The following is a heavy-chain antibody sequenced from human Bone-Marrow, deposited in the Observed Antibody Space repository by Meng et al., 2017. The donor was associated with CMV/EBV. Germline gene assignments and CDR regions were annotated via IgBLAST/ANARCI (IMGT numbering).Heavy chain of an antibody. D-gene: IGHD2-2*01. CDR3: ARGHCSSTSCYRYYYGMDV. V-gene: IGHV3-48*03. J-gene: IGHJ6*02. CDR2: ISSSGSTI. CDR1: GFTFSSYE. Sequence: GESLKISCAASGFTFSSYEMNWVRQAPGKGLEWVSYISSSGSTIYYADSVKGRFTISRDNAKNSLYLQMNSLRAEDTAVYYCARGHCSSTSCYRYYYGMDVWGQGTMVTGSS.